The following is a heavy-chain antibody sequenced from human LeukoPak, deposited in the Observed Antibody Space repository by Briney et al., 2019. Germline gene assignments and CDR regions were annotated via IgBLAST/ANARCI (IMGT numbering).Heavy chain of an antibody. CDR3: ATEHRGRMEDSHLNWNDYYYHMDV. V-gene: IGHV1-24*01. CDR1: GYTLTELS. CDR2: FDPEDGET. Sequence: ASVKVSCKVSGYTLTELSMHWVRQAPGKGLEWMGGFDPEDGETIYAEKFQGRVTMTEDTSTDTAYMELSSLRSEDTAVYYCATEHRGRMEDSHLNWNDYYYHMDVWGKGTTVTVSS. J-gene: IGHJ6*03. D-gene: IGHD1-1*01.